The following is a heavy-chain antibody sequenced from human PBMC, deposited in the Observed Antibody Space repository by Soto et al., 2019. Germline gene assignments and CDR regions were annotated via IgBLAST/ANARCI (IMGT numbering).Heavy chain of an antibody. V-gene: IGHV3-43*01. Sequence: EVQLVESGGVVVQPGGSLRLSCAASGFTFDDYTMHWVRQAPGKGLGWVSLISWDGGSTYYADSVKGRFTISRDNSKNSLYLQMNSLRTEDTALYYCAKDGDGSGSYPDYWGQGTLVTVSS. CDR3: AKDGDGSGSYPDY. D-gene: IGHD3-10*01. CDR2: ISWDGGST. CDR1: GFTFDDYT. J-gene: IGHJ4*02.